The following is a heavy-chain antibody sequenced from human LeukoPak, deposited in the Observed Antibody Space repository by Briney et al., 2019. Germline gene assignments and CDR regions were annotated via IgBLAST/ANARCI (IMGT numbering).Heavy chain of an antibody. Sequence: GGSLRLSCAASGFTFSSHGMHWVRQAPGKGLEWVAVIWYDGSNKYYADSVKGRFTISRDNSKNTLYLQMNSLRAEDTAVYYCARDGSWSSLDYWGQGTLVTVAS. CDR3: ARDGSWSSLDY. CDR1: GFTFSSHG. D-gene: IGHD6-13*01. J-gene: IGHJ4*02. CDR2: IWYDGSNK. V-gene: IGHV3-33*01.